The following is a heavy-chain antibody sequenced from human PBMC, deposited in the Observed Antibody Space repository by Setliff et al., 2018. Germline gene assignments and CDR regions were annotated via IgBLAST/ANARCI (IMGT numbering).Heavy chain of an antibody. CDR2: INTKTGIP. D-gene: IGHD2-2*01. J-gene: IGHJ4*02. CDR1: GYTFTNYA. V-gene: IGHV7-4-1*02. CDR3: ARARRDCSGTNCFSDLDY. Sequence: ASVKVSCKASGYTFTNYAMNWVRQAPGQRPEWMGWINTKTGIPAYAQGFIGRFVFSFDTSVNTAYLHITTLKPEDTATYYCARARRDCSGTNCFSDLDYWGQGTLVTVSS.